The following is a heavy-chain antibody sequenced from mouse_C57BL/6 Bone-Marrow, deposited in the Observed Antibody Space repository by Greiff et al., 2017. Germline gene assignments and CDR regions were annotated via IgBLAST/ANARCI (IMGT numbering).Heavy chain of an antibody. CDR3: TTDYGSLYYYAMDY. CDR2: IDPEDGDT. V-gene: IGHV14-1*01. Sequence: VQLKQSGAELVRPGASVKLSCTASGFNIKDYYMHWVKQRPEQGLEWIGRIDPEDGDTEYAPKFQGKATMTADTSSNTAYLQLSSLTSEDTAVYYCTTDYGSLYYYAMDYWGQGTSVTVSS. CDR1: GFNIKDYY. D-gene: IGHD1-1*01. J-gene: IGHJ4*01.